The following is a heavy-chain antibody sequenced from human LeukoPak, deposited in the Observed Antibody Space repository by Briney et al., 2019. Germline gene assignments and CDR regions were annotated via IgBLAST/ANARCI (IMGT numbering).Heavy chain of an antibody. CDR1: GGSISSSSYY. CDR2: IYYSGST. CDR3: ARKGSRRGATQVGWFDP. Sequence: SETLSLTCTVSGGSISSSSYYWSWIRQPPGKGLEWIGYIYYSGSTNYNPSLKSRVTISVDTSKNQFSLKLSSVTAADTAVYYCARKGSRRGATQVGWFDPWGQGTLVTVSS. J-gene: IGHJ5*02. D-gene: IGHD1-26*01. V-gene: IGHV4-61*01.